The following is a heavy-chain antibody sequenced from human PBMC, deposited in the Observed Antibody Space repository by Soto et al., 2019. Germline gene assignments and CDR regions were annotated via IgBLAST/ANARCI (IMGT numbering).Heavy chain of an antibody. CDR1: GYTFTSYG. V-gene: IGHV1-18*01. CDR2: ISAYNGNT. Sequence: GASVKVSCKASGYTFTSYGISWVRQAPGQGLEWMGWISAYNGNTNYAQNLQCTVTMTTDTSTSPAYLELRSLRSDDTAVYYCAMFPLPSLAGSGTSDDWGKGILVTVSS. J-gene: IGHJ4*02. CDR3: AMFPLPSLAGSGTSDD. D-gene: IGHD3-10*01.